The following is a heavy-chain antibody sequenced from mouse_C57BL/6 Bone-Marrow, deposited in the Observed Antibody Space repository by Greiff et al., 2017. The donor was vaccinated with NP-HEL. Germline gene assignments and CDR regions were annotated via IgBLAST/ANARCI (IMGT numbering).Heavy chain of an antibody. V-gene: IGHV5-15*01. CDR1: GFTFSDYG. D-gene: IGHD2-3*01. J-gene: IGHJ3*01. CDR2: ISNLAYSI. Sequence: EVKLMESGGGLVQPGGSLKLSCAASGFTFSDYGMAWVRQAPRKGPEWVAFISNLAYSIYYAHTVTGRFTFSREKAKNTLYLEMSSLRSEDTAMYYCARLDGCYGWFAYWGQGTLVTVSA. CDR3: ARLDGCYGWFAY.